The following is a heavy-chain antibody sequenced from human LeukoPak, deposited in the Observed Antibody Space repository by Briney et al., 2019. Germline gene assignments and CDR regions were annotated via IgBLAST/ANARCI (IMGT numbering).Heavy chain of an antibody. CDR3: ERMVRGVIGYYYYMDV. V-gene: IGHV4-59*12. D-gene: IGHD3-10*01. CDR1: GGSISSYY. J-gene: IGHJ6*03. Sequence: SETLSLTCTVSGGSISSYYWSWIRQPPGKGLEWIGYIYYSGSTNYNPSLKSRVTISVDTSKNQFSLKLSSVTAADTAEYYCERMVRGVIGYYYYMDVWGKGTTVTVSS. CDR2: IYYSGST.